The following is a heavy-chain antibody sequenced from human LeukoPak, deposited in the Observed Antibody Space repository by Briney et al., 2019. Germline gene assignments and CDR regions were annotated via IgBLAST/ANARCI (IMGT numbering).Heavy chain of an antibody. CDR3: AKDGYSSSLNHPGATEFDY. J-gene: IGHJ4*02. D-gene: IGHD6-6*01. Sequence: GGSLRLSCAASGFTFSTYAMSWVRQAPGKGLEWVSDMSGSGGSTKYADSVKGRFTISRDDSKNTLYLQMNSLRAEDTAVYYCAKDGYSSSLNHPGATEFDYWGQGTLVTVSS. V-gene: IGHV3-23*01. CDR1: GFTFSTYA. CDR2: MSGSGGST.